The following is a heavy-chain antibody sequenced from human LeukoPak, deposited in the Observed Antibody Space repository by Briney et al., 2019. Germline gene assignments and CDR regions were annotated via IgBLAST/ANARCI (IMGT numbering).Heavy chain of an antibody. CDR2: ISWNGGSI. V-gene: IGHV3-9*03. J-gene: IGHJ4*02. CDR3: AKEAQADYYDSSGYFPFDY. CDR1: GFTFGDYA. D-gene: IGHD3-22*01. Sequence: GGSLRLSCAASGFTFGDYAMHWVRQAPGKGLEWVSGISWNGGSIDYADSVKGRFTISRDNAKNSLYLQMNSLRAEDMALYYCAKEAQADYYDSSGYFPFDYWGQGTLVTVSS.